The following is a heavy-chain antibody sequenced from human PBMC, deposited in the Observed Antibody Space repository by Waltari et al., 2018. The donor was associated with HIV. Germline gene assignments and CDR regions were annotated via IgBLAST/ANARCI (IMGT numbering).Heavy chain of an antibody. J-gene: IGHJ4*02. V-gene: IGHV4-59*01. CDR1: GGSISRYY. D-gene: IGHD4-17*01. CDR3: ARDVGGDRDY. CDR2: IYYSGST. Sequence: QVQLQESGPGLVKPSETLSLTCTVPGGSISRYYWNWIRQPPGKGLEWIGYIYYSGSTNYNPSLKSRVTISVDTSKNQFSLKLSSVTAADTAVYYCARDVGGDRDYWGQGTLVTVSS.